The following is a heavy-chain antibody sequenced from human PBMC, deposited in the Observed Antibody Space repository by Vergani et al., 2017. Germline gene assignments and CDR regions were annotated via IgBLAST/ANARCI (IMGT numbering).Heavy chain of an antibody. J-gene: IGHJ3*02. CDR2: IYYSGST. Sequence: QVQLQESGPGLVKPSETLSLTCTVSGGSISSYYWSWIRQPPGKGLEWIGYIYYSGSTYSNPSLKSRVTISVDTSKNQFSLKLSSVTAADTAVYYCARARGEGDAFDIWGQGTMVTVSS. CDR3: ARARGEGDAFDI. CDR1: GGSISSYY. V-gene: IGHV4-59*12.